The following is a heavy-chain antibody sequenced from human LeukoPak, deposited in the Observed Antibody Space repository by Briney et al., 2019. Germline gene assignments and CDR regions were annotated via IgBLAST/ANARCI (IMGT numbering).Heavy chain of an antibody. V-gene: IGHV1-18*01. Sequence: ASVKVSCKASCYTFTSYGISWVRQAPGQGLEWMGWISAYNGNTNYAQKLQGRVTMTTDTSTSTAYMELRSLRSDDTAVYYCARELAWELRRDDAFDIWGQGTMVTVSS. J-gene: IGHJ3*02. CDR2: ISAYNGNT. D-gene: IGHD1-26*01. CDR3: ARELAWELRRDDAFDI. CDR1: CYTFTSYG.